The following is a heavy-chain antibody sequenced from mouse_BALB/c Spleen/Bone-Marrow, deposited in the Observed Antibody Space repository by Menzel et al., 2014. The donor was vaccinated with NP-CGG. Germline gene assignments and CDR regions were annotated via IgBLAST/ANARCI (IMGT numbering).Heavy chain of an antibody. CDR1: GYAFSNYW. D-gene: IGHD2-3*01. Sequence: VQLQQSGADLVRPGSSVKISCKASGYAFSNYWMNWAKQRPGQGLEWIGQIYPGDGDTNYNGKFKGEATLTADKSSSTAYMQLSSLTSEDSAVYFCARCDGYSYYFDYWGQGTTLTVSS. J-gene: IGHJ2*01. V-gene: IGHV1-80*01. CDR2: IYPGDGDT. CDR3: ARCDGYSYYFDY.